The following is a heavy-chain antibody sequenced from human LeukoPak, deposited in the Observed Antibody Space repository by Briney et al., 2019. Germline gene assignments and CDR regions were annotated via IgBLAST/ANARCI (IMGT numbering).Heavy chain of an antibody. CDR2: ISRSSIYK. CDR3: ARANYDSSGYYPLIYY. Sequence: GGSLRLSCAASGFTFSSYTMTWVRQAPGKGLEWVSSISRSSIYKYYADSLKGRFTISRDNAKNSLYLQMNSLRAEDTAVYYCARANYDSSGYYPLIYYWGQGTLVTVSS. V-gene: IGHV3-21*01. D-gene: IGHD3-22*01. J-gene: IGHJ4*02. CDR1: GFTFSSYT.